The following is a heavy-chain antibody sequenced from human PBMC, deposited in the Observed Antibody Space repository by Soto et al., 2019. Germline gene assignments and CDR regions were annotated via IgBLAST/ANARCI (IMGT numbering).Heavy chain of an antibody. D-gene: IGHD3-3*01. CDR2: ISGSGGST. Sequence: GGSLRLSCVASGVTFSSFAMSWVRQAPGKGLEWVSTISGSGGSTYYADSVKGRLTISRDNSKNTLSLHINSLRAEDTAVYYCSKAECYDFWSGLHFDYWGQGTLVTVSS. CDR1: GVTFSSFA. J-gene: IGHJ4*02. CDR3: SKAECYDFWSGLHFDY. V-gene: IGHV3-23*01.